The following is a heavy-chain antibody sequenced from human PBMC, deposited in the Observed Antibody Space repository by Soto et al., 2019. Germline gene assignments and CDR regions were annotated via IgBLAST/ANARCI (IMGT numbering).Heavy chain of an antibody. V-gene: IGHV3-23*01. J-gene: IGHJ4*02. CDR1: GFTLSGYV. Sequence: EVQLLESGGGLVQPGGSLRLSCAASGFTLSGYVMSWVRQAPGKGLEWVSDISGSGDHIFYADSVKGRFTISRDNSKNTLYLQMNSLRAEDTAVYYCAKRSNPFANWGQGTLVTVSS. CDR2: ISGSGDHI. CDR3: AKRSNPFAN.